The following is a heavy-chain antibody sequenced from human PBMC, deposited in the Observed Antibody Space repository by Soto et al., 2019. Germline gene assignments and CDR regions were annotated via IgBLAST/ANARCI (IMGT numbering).Heavy chain of an antibody. V-gene: IGHV3-23*01. CDR3: AKVSLGALTFTDYYYYGLDV. CDR2: ISGGGGST. D-gene: IGHD1-26*01. CDR1: GFTFSTYA. Sequence: PGGSLRLSCAASGFTFSTYAMNWVRQAPGKXLEWVSAISGGGGSTYYADSVKGRVTISRDNSKNTLYLQMNSLRAEDTAVYYCAKVSLGALTFTDYYYYGLDVWGQGTTVTAP. J-gene: IGHJ6*02.